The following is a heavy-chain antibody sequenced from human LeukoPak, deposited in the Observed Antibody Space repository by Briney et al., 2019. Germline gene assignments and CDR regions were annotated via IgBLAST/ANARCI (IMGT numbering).Heavy chain of an antibody. J-gene: IGHJ3*02. CDR1: GFTFDDYA. D-gene: IGHD5-18*01. Sequence: GGSLTLSCAASGFTFDDYAMHWVRQAPGKGLEWVSGISWNSGSIGYADSVKGRFTISRDNAKNSLYLQMNSLRAEDMALYYCAKAEGGYSYGHAFDIWGQGTMVTVSS. CDR2: ISWNSGSI. CDR3: AKAEGGYSYGHAFDI. V-gene: IGHV3-9*03.